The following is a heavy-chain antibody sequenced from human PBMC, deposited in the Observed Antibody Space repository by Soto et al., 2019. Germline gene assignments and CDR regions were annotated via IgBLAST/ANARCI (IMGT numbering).Heavy chain of an antibody. CDR3: ATKKVGVDIIYYYGMDV. CDR2: FDPEDGET. V-gene: IGHV1-24*01. D-gene: IGHD2-21*01. Sequence: GASVQVSGKVSGYTLTELSMHWLRQAPGRGLEWMGGFDPEDGETVYAQKFQGRVTMTEDTSTDTAYMELSSLRSEDTAVYYCATKKVGVDIIYYYGMDVWGQGTTVTVSS. CDR1: GYTLTELS. J-gene: IGHJ6*02.